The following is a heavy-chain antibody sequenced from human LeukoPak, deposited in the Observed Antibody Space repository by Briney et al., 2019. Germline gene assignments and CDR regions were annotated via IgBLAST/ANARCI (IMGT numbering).Heavy chain of an antibody. V-gene: IGHV4-30-4*01. CDR2: IYYSGST. Sequence: SETLSLTCTVSGGSISSGDYYWSWIRQPPGKGLEWIGYIYYSGSTYYNPSLKSRVTISVVTSKNQFSLKLSSVTAADTAVYYCARRPYDFWRSWFDPWGQGTLVTVSS. CDR1: GGSISSGDYY. J-gene: IGHJ5*02. D-gene: IGHD3-3*01. CDR3: ARRPYDFWRSWFDP.